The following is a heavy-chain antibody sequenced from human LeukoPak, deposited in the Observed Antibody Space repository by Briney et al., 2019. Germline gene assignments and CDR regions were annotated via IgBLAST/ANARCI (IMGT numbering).Heavy chain of an antibody. CDR3: ARDGGYGGVDY. V-gene: IGHV4-59*12. CDR2: IYYSGST. J-gene: IGHJ4*02. D-gene: IGHD3-16*01. CDR1: GGSISSYY. Sequence: SETLSLTCTVSGGSISSYYWSWIRRPPGKGLEWIGYIYYSGSTNYNPSLKSRVTISVDTSKNQFSLKLSSVTAADTAVYYCARDGGYGGVDYWGQGTLVTVSS.